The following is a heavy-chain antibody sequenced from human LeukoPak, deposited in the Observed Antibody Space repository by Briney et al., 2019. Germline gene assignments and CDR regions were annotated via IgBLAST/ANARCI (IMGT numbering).Heavy chain of an antibody. Sequence: TSETLSLTCAVYGGSFSGYYWSWIRQPPGKGLEWIGEINHSGSTNYNPSLKSRVTISVDTSKNQFSLKLSSVTAADTAVYYRARRRQWLFWGQGTLVTVSS. CDR2: INHSGST. D-gene: IGHD6-19*01. J-gene: IGHJ4*02. V-gene: IGHV4-34*01. CDR3: ARRRQWLF. CDR1: GGSFSGYY.